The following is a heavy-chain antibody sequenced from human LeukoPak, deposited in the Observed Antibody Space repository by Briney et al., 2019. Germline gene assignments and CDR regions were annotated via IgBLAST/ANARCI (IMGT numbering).Heavy chain of an antibody. CDR3: AKRYYGSETYFALDI. V-gene: IGHV3-23*01. CDR1: GFTFSNYG. D-gene: IGHD3-10*01. Sequence: GGSLRLSCAASGFTFSNYGMYWVLQAPGEGLAWVSAVTGGGTGTYYADSVKGRFTISRDNSKNTLYLQMNSLRAEDTAVYFCAKRYYGSETYFALDIWGQGTVVTVSS. CDR2: VTGGGTGT. J-gene: IGHJ3*02.